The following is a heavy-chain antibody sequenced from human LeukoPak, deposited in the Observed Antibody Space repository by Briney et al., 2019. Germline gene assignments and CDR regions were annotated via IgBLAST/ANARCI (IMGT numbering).Heavy chain of an antibody. J-gene: IGHJ5*02. V-gene: IGHV1-46*01. CDR3: ARAFCSGGSCYNWFDP. CDR2: INPSGGST. CDR1: GYTFTSYY. Sequence: GASVKVSCKASGYTFTSYYMHWVRQARGRGLEWMGIINPSGGSTSYAQKFQGRVTMTRYTSTSTVYMELSSLRSDDTAVYYCARAFCSGGSCYNWFDPWGRGTLVTVSS. D-gene: IGHD2-15*01.